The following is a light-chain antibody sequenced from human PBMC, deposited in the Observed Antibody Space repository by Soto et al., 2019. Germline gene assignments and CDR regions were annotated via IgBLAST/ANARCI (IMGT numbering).Light chain of an antibody. CDR1: QSVTSNY. J-gene: IGKJ1*01. CDR2: AAS. CDR3: QQYNSYS. V-gene: IGKV3-20*01. Sequence: EFVLTQSPGTLSLSPGERATLSCRASQSVTSNYLAWYQQKPGQAPRLLIYAASSRATGIPDRFSGSGSGTEFTLTISSLQPDDFATYYCQQYNSYSFGQGTKVDIK.